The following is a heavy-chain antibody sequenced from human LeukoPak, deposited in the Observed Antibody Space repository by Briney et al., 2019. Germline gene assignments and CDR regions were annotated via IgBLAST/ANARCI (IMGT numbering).Heavy chain of an antibody. V-gene: IGHV4-61*02. CDR3: ARLVVAVAGTGFDY. Sequence: QPSETLSLTCTVSGGSISSGSYYWSWIRQPAGKGPEWIGRIYSSGSTNYNPSLKSRVTISVDTSKNQFSLKLSSMTAADTAVYYCARLVVAVAGTGFDYWGQGTLVTVSS. CDR2: IYSSGST. D-gene: IGHD6-19*01. CDR1: GGSISSGSYY. J-gene: IGHJ4*02.